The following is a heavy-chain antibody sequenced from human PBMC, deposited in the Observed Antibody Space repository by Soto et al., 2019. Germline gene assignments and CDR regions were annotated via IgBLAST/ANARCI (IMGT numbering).Heavy chain of an antibody. D-gene: IGHD2-2*01. CDR1: GGSISRGGYY. Sequence: QVQLQESGPGLVKPSQTLSLTCSVSGGSISRGGYYWTWIRQHPGKGLEWIGYISYSGSTYYNPSLKSRVTISVDTSKNHFSLRLSSVTAADTAVYYCARVGAHCSATSCSIGPPYGMDVWGQGTTVTVSS. CDR3: ARVGAHCSATSCSIGPPYGMDV. J-gene: IGHJ6*02. CDR2: ISYSGST. V-gene: IGHV4-31*03.